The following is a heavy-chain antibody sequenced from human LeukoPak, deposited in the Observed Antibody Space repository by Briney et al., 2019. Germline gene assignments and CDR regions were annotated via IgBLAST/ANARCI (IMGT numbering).Heavy chain of an antibody. CDR3: ARLVAYCSSTSCSDY. V-gene: IGHV4-59*11. CDR1: GGSISSHY. CDR2: IYDGGST. D-gene: IGHD2-2*01. J-gene: IGHJ4*02. Sequence: SETLSLTCTVSGGSISSHYWSWVRQPPGKGLEWIGYIYDGGSTNYNPSLKSRVTISVDTSKNQFSLKLSSVTAADTAVYYCARLVAYCSSTSCSDYWGQGTLVTVSS.